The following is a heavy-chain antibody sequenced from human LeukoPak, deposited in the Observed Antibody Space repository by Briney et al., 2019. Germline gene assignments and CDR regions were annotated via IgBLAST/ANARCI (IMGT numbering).Heavy chain of an antibody. Sequence: ASVKVSCKASGYTFTSYGISWVRQAPGKGLEWMGWISAYNGNTNYAQKLQGRVTMTTDTSTSTAYMELRSLRSDDTAVYCCARSLADSSSSPFGYWGQGTLVTVSS. CDR3: ARSLADSSSSPFGY. J-gene: IGHJ4*02. CDR1: GYTFTSYG. V-gene: IGHV1-18*01. D-gene: IGHD6-6*01. CDR2: ISAYNGNT.